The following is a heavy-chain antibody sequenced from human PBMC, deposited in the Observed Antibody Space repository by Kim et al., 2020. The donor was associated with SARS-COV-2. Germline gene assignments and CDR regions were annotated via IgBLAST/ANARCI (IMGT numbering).Heavy chain of an antibody. CDR3: AKAKVRYSSSWYFDY. V-gene: IGHV3-23*01. D-gene: IGHD6-13*01. CDR1: GFTFSSYA. J-gene: IGHJ4*02. Sequence: GGSLRLSCAASGFTFSSYAMSWVRQAPGKGLEWVSAISGSGGSTYYADSVKGRFTISRDNSKNTLYLQMNSLRAEDTAVYYCAKAKVRYSSSWYFDYWGQGTLVTVSS. CDR2: ISGSGGST.